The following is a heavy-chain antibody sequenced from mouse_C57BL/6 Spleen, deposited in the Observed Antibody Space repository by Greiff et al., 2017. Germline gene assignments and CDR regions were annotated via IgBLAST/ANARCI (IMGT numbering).Heavy chain of an antibody. J-gene: IGHJ4*01. CDR1: GYTFTDYE. D-gene: IGHD1-1*01. CDR3: TRGVSPLLRSIHAMDY. Sequence: QVQLQQSGAELVRPGASVTLSCKASGYTFTDYEMHWVQQTPVHGLEWIGAIDPETGGTAYNQKFKGKAILTADKSSSTAYMELRSLTSEDSAVYYCTRGVSPLLRSIHAMDYWGQGTSVTVSS. CDR2: IDPETGGT. V-gene: IGHV1-15*01.